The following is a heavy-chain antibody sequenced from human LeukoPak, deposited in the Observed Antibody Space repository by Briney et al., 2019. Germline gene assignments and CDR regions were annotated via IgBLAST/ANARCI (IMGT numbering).Heavy chain of an antibody. V-gene: IGHV3-30-3*01. CDR3: ARGILGYCSSTSCYGPPPFDY. D-gene: IGHD2-2*01. Sequence: GGSLRLSCAASGFTFSSYAMHWVRQAPGKGLEWVAVISYDGSNKYYADSVKGRFTISRDNSKNTLYLQMNSLRAEDTAVYYCARGILGYCSSTSCYGPPPFDYWGQGILVTVSS. CDR2: ISYDGSNK. CDR1: GFTFSSYA. J-gene: IGHJ4*02.